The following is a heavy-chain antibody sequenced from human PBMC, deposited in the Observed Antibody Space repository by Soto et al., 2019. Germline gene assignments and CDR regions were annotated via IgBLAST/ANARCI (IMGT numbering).Heavy chain of an antibody. CDR2: MNPFIGNA. V-gene: IGHV1-8*01. J-gene: IGHJ1*01. CDR1: GYTFTSYD. CDR3: TRGQGNH. Sequence: QLQLVQSGAEVKKPGASVRVSCKASGYTFTSYDIYWVRQATGQGLEWMGWMNPFIGNAVYTQKFPDRVTMTRDTSINTAYMEMSGLRSEDTAVYYCTRGQGNHWGQGSLVTVSS.